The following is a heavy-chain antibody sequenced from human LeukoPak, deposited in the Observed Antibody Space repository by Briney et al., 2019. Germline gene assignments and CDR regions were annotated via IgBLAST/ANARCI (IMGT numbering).Heavy chain of an antibody. Sequence: GRSLRLSCAASGFTFDDYAMPWVRQAPGKGLEWVSGISWNSGSIGYADSVKGRFTISRDNAKNSLYLQMNSLRAEDTALYYCAKDLAHVSGDAFDIWGQGTMVTVSS. CDR1: GFTFDDYA. CDR2: ISWNSGSI. CDR3: AKDLAHVSGDAFDI. D-gene: IGHD5/OR15-5a*01. V-gene: IGHV3-9*01. J-gene: IGHJ3*02.